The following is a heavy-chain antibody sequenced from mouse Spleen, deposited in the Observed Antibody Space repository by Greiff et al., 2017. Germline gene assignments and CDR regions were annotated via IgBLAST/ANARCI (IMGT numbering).Heavy chain of an antibody. D-gene: IGHD1-2*01. CDR1: GFTFTDYY. CDR3: ARDGRLLYYYAMDY. V-gene: IGHV7-3*02. J-gene: IGHJ4*01. Sequence: DVKLVESGGGLVQPGGSLRLSCATSGFTFTDYYMSWVRQPPGKALEWLGFIRNKANGYTTEYSASVKGRFTISRDNSQSILYLQMNTLRAENSATYYCARDGRLLYYYAMDYWGQGTSVTVSS. CDR2: IRNKANGYTT.